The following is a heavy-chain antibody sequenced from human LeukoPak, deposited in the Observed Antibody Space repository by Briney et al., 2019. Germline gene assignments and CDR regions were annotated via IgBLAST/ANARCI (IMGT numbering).Heavy chain of an antibody. J-gene: IGHJ4*02. CDR1: GLTFSSYW. CDR2: IKQDGSEK. V-gene: IGHV3-7*01. CDR3: ARLHSGFDY. Sequence: SGGSLRLSCVASGLTFSSYWMSWVRQAPGKGLEWVANIKQDGSEKYYVDSVKGRFTISRDSAKNSLYLQMSSLRAEDTAVYYCARLHSGFDYWGQGTLVTVSS. D-gene: IGHD1-26*01.